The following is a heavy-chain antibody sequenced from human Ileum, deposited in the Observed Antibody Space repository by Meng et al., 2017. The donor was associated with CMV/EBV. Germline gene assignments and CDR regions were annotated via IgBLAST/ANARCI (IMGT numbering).Heavy chain of an antibody. V-gene: IGHV4-59*01. CDR1: GGSISSYY. Sequence: QVQLQESDPGLVKPSETLSLTCSVSGGSISSYYWSWIRHAPGKGLEWIGYVYSTGSTNYSPSLRSRVTISVDTSRNQFSLRLSSVTAADTAVYYCARTGRFGSYYFDYWGQGTLVTVSS. CDR3: ARTGRFGSYYFDY. CDR2: VYSTGST. D-gene: IGHD3-10*01. J-gene: IGHJ4*02.